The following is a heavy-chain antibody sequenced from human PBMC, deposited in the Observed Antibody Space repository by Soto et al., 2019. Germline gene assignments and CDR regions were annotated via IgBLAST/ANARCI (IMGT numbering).Heavy chain of an antibody. Sequence: ASVKVSCKASGYTFTGYYMHWVRQAPGQGFEWMGWINPNSGGTNYAQKFQGRVTMTRDTSISTAYMELSRLRSDDTAVYYCARDIGDTAMIYYYGMDVWGQGTTVTVSS. V-gene: IGHV1-2*02. J-gene: IGHJ6*02. CDR3: ARDIGDTAMIYYYGMDV. CDR1: GYTFTGYY. D-gene: IGHD5-18*01. CDR2: INPNSGGT.